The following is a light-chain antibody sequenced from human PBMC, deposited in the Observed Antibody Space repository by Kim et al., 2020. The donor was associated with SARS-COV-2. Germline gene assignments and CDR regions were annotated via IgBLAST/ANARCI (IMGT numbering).Light chain of an antibody. CDR2: AAS. V-gene: IGKV1-39*01. Sequence: ASVGDRVTITCRANQSISNYLNWYQQKPEKAPGLLIYAASSLQSGVPSRFSGSGSGTDFTLTISCLQPEDFATYYCQQTYGTPWTYGQGTKVEIK. CDR3: QQTYGTPWT. J-gene: IGKJ1*01. CDR1: QSISNY.